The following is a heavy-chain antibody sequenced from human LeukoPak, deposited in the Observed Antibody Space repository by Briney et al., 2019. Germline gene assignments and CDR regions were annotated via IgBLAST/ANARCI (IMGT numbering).Heavy chain of an antibody. V-gene: IGHV3-7*01. Sequence: GGSLRLSCAASGFSFRDFWMTWVRQAPGKGLEWVANINQGGSVKYYVDSVKGRFTISRDNAKNSLYLQMNSLRAEDTAVYYCARDGRPWGQGTLVTVSS. J-gene: IGHJ5*02. CDR1: GFSFRDFW. D-gene: IGHD3/OR15-3a*01. CDR3: ARDGRP. CDR2: INQGGSVK.